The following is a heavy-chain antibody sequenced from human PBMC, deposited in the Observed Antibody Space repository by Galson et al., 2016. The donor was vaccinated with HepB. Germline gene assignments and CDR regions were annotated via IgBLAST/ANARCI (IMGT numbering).Heavy chain of an antibody. CDR2: XYYXSKWYD. CDR1: GDSVSSNSAA. D-gene: IGHD2-8*01. Sequence: AISGDSVSSNSAAWNWIRQSXSRGXXWLGXXYYXSKWYDDYAVSVRSRITITPDTSKNQFSLHLNSLTPEDTAVYYCASGPQWAFDSWGQGTLVTVSS. V-gene: IGHV6-1*01. CDR3: ASGPQWAFDS. J-gene: IGHJ4*02.